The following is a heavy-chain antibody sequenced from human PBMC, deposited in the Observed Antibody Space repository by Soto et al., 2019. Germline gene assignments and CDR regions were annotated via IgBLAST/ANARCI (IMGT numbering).Heavy chain of an antibody. CDR2: INPNSGGT. CDR3: AREGYYYGSGGGTDWFDP. CDR1: GYTFTGYY. J-gene: IGHJ5*02. Sequence: QVQLVQSGAEVKKPGASVKVSCKASGYTFTGYYMHWVRQAPGQGLEWMGWINPNSGGTNYAQKVQGRVTMTRDTSISTAYMELSRLRSDDTAVYYCAREGYYYGSGGGTDWFDPWGQGTLVTVSS. V-gene: IGHV1-2*02. D-gene: IGHD3-10*01.